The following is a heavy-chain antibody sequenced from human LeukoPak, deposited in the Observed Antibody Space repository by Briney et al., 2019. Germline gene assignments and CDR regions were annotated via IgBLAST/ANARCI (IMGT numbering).Heavy chain of an antibody. J-gene: IGHJ4*02. Sequence: GGSLRLSCAGSGFPFSSHGMNWVRQAAGKGLEWVSGISPGGGPTYYADSVKGRFTISRDNAKNSLYLQMNSLRAEDTAVYYCASPVYDSSGYYVPGDYWGQGTLVTVSS. CDR3: ASPVYDSSGYYVPGDY. CDR1: GFPFSSHG. V-gene: IGHV3-48*04. D-gene: IGHD3-22*01. CDR2: ISPGGGPT.